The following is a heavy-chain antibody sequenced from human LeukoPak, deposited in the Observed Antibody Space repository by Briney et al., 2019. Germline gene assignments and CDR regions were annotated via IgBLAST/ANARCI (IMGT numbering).Heavy chain of an antibody. CDR2: ISAYNGNT. CDR1: GYTFTSYG. V-gene: IGHV1-18*01. CDR3: AKDDSSGYYYPFDY. Sequence: ASVKVYCKASGYTFTSYGISWVRQAPGQGLEWMGWISAYNGNTNYAQKLQGRVTMTTDTSTSTAYMELRSLRSDDTAVYYCAKDDSSGYYYPFDYWGQGTLVTVSS. J-gene: IGHJ4*02. D-gene: IGHD3-22*01.